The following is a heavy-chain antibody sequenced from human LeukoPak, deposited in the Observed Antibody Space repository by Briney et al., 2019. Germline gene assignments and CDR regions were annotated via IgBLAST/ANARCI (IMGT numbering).Heavy chain of an antibody. CDR3: AREGSSSWYRVDAFDI. J-gene: IGHJ3*02. D-gene: IGHD6-13*01. Sequence: GGSLRLSCAASGFTFSSYSMNWVRQAPGKGLEWVSSISSSSSYIYYADSVKGRFTISRDNAKNSLYLQMNSLRAEDTAVYYCAREGSSSWYRVDAFDIWGQGTMVTVSS. V-gene: IGHV3-21*01. CDR2: ISSSSSYI. CDR1: GFTFSSYS.